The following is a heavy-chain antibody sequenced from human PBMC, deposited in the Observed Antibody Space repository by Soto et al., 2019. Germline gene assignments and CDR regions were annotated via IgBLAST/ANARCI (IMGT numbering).Heavy chain of an antibody. CDR2: ISYDGSNK. CDR1: GLSFSSYG. CDR3: AKEELGCSGGSCSHYFDY. Sequence: GGSLRLSCAASGLSFSSYGMHWVRQAPGKGLEWVAVISYDGSNKYYTDSVKGRFTISRDNSKNTLYLQMNSLRAEDTAVYYCAKEELGCSGGSCSHYFDYWGQGTLVTVSS. J-gene: IGHJ4*02. D-gene: IGHD2-15*01. V-gene: IGHV3-30*18.